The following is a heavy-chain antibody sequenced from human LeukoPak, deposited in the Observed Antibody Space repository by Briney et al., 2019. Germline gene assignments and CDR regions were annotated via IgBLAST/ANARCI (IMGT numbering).Heavy chain of an antibody. V-gene: IGHV1-24*01. CDR3: AGSLGYCTSNVCYLKY. D-gene: IGHD2-8*01. Sequence: ASVKVSCKVSGYTLTELSMHWVRQAPGKGLGWMGGFDPEDGETIYAQKFQGRVTMTTDTYTNTAYMELRSQRSDDTAVYYCAGSLGYCTSNVCYLKYWGQGTLVTVSP. CDR2: FDPEDGET. J-gene: IGHJ4*02. CDR1: GYTLTELS.